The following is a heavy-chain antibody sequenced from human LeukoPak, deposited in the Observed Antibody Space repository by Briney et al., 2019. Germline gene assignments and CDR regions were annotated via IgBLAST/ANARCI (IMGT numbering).Heavy chain of an antibody. Sequence: GGSLRLSCAASGFTFSSFSMNWVRQAPGKGLGWVSSISSGGDYKHYADSVKGRLTISRDNAKNSLYLQMNSLRAEDTAVYYCAREGYCSGGSCYSVAFDIWGQGTMVTVSS. CDR1: GFTFSSFS. D-gene: IGHD2-15*01. CDR3: AREGYCSGGSCYSVAFDI. CDR2: ISSGGDYK. J-gene: IGHJ3*02. V-gene: IGHV3-21*01.